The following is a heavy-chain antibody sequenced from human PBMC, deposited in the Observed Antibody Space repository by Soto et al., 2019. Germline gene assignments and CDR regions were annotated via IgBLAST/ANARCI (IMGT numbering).Heavy chain of an antibody. V-gene: IGHV4-61*03. J-gene: IGHJ4*02. CDR2: FYYSGST. D-gene: IGHD3-22*01. Sequence: SGTLSLTCTASGVSVTSGNYYWICIPQPTGHGCGWIGYFYYSGSTNYNPSHKSRVTILVDTFKSHCSLKLISVTADGPAVYYCARGRRYYYDNTGPFYFEHWGQGTLVTVSS. CDR3: ARGRRYYYDNTGPFYFEH. CDR1: GVSVTSGNYY.